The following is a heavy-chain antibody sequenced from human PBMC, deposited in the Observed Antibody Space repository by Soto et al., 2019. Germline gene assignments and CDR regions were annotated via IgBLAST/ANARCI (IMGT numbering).Heavy chain of an antibody. Sequence: GGSLRLSCAASGFTFGDHYMDWVRQAPGKGLEWVGRTRNKANSYTTEYAASVKGRFTISRDDTKNSLYLQMNSLKTEDTAVYYCARASPSPYYDSRGYYHDLGYFDYWGQGTLVTVSS. V-gene: IGHV3-72*01. CDR2: TRNKANSYTT. D-gene: IGHD3-22*01. CDR1: GFTFGDHY. CDR3: ARASPSPYYDSRGYYHDLGYFDY. J-gene: IGHJ4*02.